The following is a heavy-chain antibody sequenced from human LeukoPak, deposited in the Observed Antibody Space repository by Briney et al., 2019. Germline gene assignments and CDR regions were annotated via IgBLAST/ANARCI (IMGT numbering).Heavy chain of an antibody. D-gene: IGHD2-2*01. J-gene: IGHJ6*03. Sequence: ASVKVSCKASGYTFTSYGISWVRQAPGQGLEWMGWISAYNGNTNYAQKLQGRVTMTTDTSTSTAYMELRSLRSEDTAVYYCARDGCSSTSCYGSYYYYYMDVWGKGTTVTISS. CDR3: ARDGCSSTSCYGSYYYYYMDV. V-gene: IGHV1-18*01. CDR1: GYTFTSYG. CDR2: ISAYNGNT.